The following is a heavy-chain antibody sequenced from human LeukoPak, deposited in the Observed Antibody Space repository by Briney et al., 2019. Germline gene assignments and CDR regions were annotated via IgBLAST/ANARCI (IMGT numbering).Heavy chain of an antibody. CDR2: ISYDGSNK. CDR3: AKDRQLVY. V-gene: IGHV3-30*18. CDR1: GFTFSSYG. J-gene: IGHJ4*02. D-gene: IGHD6-13*01. Sequence: GGSLRLSCAASGFTFSSYGMHWVRQAPGKGLEWVAVISYDGSNKYYADSVKGRFTISRDNSKNTLYLQMNSLRAEDTAVYYCAKDRQLVYWGQGILVTVSS.